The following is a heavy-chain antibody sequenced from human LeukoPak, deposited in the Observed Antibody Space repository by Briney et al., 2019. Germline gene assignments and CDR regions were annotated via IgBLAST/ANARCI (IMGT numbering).Heavy chain of an antibody. CDR1: GYTFTSYD. J-gene: IGHJ6*02. CDR3: ATNPYDILTGYSPYGYYGMDV. V-gene: IGHV1-8*01. Sequence: ASVKVSCKASGYTFTSYDINWVRQATGQGLEWMGWMNPNSGNTGYAQKFQGRVTMTRNTSISTAYMELSSLRSEDTAVYYCATNPYDILTGYSPYGYYGMDVWGQGTTVTVSS. D-gene: IGHD3-9*01. CDR2: MNPNSGNT.